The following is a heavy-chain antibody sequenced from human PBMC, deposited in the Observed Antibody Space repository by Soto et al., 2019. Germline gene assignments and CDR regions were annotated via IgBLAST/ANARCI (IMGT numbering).Heavy chain of an antibody. D-gene: IGHD1-26*01. CDR1: GFTFSSYS. J-gene: IGHJ4*02. CDR2: ISSSSSYI. Sequence: GGSLRLSCAASGFTFSSYSMNWVRQAPGKGLEWVSSISSSSSYIYYADSVKGRFTISRDNSKNTLYLQMNSLRAEDTAVYYCAALGIVGATGFDYWGQGTLVTVSS. V-gene: IGHV3-21*01. CDR3: AALGIVGATGFDY.